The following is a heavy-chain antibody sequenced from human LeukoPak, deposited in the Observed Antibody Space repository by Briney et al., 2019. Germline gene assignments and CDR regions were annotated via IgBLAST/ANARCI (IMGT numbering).Heavy chain of an antibody. J-gene: IGHJ4*02. Sequence: SETLSLTCTVSGGSISSGGYYWSWIRQHPGKGLEWIGYIYYSGSTYYNPSLKSRVTISVDTSKNQFSLKLSSVTAADTAVYYWGRVPGNIVVVPAAKTGWYFDYGGQGPLVTVSS. D-gene: IGHD2-2*01. CDR3: GRVPGNIVVVPAAKTGWYFDY. V-gene: IGHV4-31*03. CDR1: GGSISSGGYY. CDR2: IYYSGST.